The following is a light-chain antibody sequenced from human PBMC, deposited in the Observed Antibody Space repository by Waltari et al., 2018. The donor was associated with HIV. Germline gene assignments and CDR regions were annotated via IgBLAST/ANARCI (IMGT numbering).Light chain of an antibody. CDR1: SSNIGSNA. J-gene: IGLJ1*01. CDR2: SNN. CDR3: AAWDDSLNDSYV. V-gene: IGLV1-44*01. Sequence: QSVLTQPPSASGTPGQRVTISCSGSSSNIGSNAVNWYQQRPGTAPKLLIYSNNQRPSGVPDRFSGSKSGTSASLAISGLQSDDEADYYCAAWDDSLNDSYVFGPGTKVTVL.